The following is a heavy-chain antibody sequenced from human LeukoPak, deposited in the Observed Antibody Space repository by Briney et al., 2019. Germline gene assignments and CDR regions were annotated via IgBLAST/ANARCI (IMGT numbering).Heavy chain of an antibody. D-gene: IGHD3-3*01. V-gene: IGHV4-31*03. CDR1: GGSISSSSYY. Sequence: SERVSLTCTVSGGSISSSSYYWTWIRQHPGKGLEWIGYIHYNGNTYYNPSLKCRVTISSDTSQNQFSLKLSSVTAADTAVYYCARAPRSHYFDYWGQGTLVTVSS. CDR3: ARAPRSHYFDY. J-gene: IGHJ4*02. CDR2: IHYNGNT.